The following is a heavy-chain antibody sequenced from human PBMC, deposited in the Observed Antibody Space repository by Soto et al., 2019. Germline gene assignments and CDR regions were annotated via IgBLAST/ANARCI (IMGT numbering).Heavy chain of an antibody. J-gene: IGHJ4*02. CDR3: AKARDQQWVRLPFDY. D-gene: IGHD6-19*01. CDR2: FSATSENT. CDR1: GFFFSSYT. V-gene: IGHV3-23*01. Sequence: EVQLLESGGGLVQPGGSLRLSCVGSGFFFSSYTMTWVRQAPGKGLEWVSSFSATSENTYYADSVRGRFTNSRDNSKNTLLLQMNRLTAEDTAMYYCAKARDQQWVRLPFDYWGQGILVIVSS.